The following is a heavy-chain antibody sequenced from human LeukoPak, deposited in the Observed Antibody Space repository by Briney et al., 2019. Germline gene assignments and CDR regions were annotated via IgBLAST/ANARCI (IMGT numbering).Heavy chain of an antibody. J-gene: IGHJ4*02. CDR1: GYSISSGYY. V-gene: IGHV4-38-2*01. Sequence: SETLSLTCAVSGYSISSGYYWGWVRQPPGKGLEWIGSIYHSGSTYYNPSLKSRVTISVDTSKNQFSLKLSSVTAADTAVYYCASYNWNDVEDYWGQGTLVTVSS. D-gene: IGHD1-20*01. CDR2: IYHSGST. CDR3: ASYNWNDVEDY.